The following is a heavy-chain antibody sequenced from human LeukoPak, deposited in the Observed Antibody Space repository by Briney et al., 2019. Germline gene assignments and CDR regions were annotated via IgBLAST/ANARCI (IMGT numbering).Heavy chain of an antibody. V-gene: IGHV3-15*01. CDR3: TTHPGYESY. J-gene: IGHJ4*02. Sequence: GRSLRLSCATSGFTFNLAWMSWVRQAPGKGLEWVGRIKRNTQGATTDYAAAVKGRFTISRDDSKNTLYLQMNSLEIEDTGVYYCTTHPGYESYWGQGTLVTVSS. D-gene: IGHD2-15*01. CDR2: IKRNTQGATT. CDR1: GFTFNLAW.